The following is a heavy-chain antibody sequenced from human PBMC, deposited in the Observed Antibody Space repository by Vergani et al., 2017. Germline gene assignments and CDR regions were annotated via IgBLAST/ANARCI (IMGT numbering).Heavy chain of an antibody. CDR1: GFIFSSHG. V-gene: IGHV3-48*01. CDR3: VRLPRGPWNFDL. J-gene: IGHJ2*01. CDR2: VSTGTKSQ. Sequence: VQLVEWGGGVVQPGGSLRLSCTASGFIFSSHGMHWVRQAPGKGLEWVSFVSTGTKSQSYAESVKGRFTISRDSAKNSLYLQMDSLRAEDTAVYYCVRLPRGPWNFDLWGRGTLITVSS.